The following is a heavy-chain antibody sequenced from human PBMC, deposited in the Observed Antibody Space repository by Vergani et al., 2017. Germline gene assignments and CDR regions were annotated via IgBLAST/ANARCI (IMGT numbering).Heavy chain of an antibody. Sequence: QVQLVESGGGVVQPGRSLRLSCAASGFTFSSYGMHWVRQAPGKGLAWVAVIWYDGSNKYYADSVKGRVTISRDNSKNKLYLQMNSLRAEDTAVYYCARTGWELAHFDYWGQGTLVTVSS. J-gene: IGHJ4*02. D-gene: IGHD1-26*01. CDR3: ARTGWELAHFDY. CDR1: GFTFSSYG. CDR2: IWYDGSNK. V-gene: IGHV3-33*01.